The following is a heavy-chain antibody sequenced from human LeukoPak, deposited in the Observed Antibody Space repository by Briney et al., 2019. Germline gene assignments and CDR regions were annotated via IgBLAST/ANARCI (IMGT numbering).Heavy chain of an antibody. D-gene: IGHD6-19*01. CDR2: INHSGST. J-gene: IGHJ4*02. CDR3: ARGADSSGWYGDLDC. CDR1: GGSFSGYY. Sequence: SETLSLTCAVYGGSFSGYYWSWIRQPPGKGQEWIGEINHSGSTNYNPSLKSRVTISVDTSKNQFSLKLSSVTAADTAVYYCARGADSSGWYGDLDCWGQGTLVTVSS. V-gene: IGHV4-34*01.